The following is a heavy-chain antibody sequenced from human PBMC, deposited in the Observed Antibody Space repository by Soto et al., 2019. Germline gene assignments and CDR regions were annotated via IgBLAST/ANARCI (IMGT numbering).Heavy chain of an antibody. CDR1: GFTFSRYA. CDR3: ARTYYYDSSGYLY. D-gene: IGHD3-22*01. Sequence: PGGSLRLSCTASGFTFSRYAMSWVRQAPGKGLEWVSTVTGSGGATYYADSVKGRFTISRDNSRDTLYLQMESLRAEDTAVYYCARTYYYDSSGYLYWGQGTLVTVS. CDR2: VTGSGGAT. J-gene: IGHJ4*02. V-gene: IGHV3-23*01.